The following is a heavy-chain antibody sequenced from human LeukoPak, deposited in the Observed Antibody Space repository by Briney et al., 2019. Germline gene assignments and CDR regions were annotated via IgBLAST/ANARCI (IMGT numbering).Heavy chain of an antibody. V-gene: IGHV1-2*02. D-gene: IGHD4-11*01. CDR1: GYTFTGYY. CDR3: ARDNSLDY. CDR2: INPNTGGT. J-gene: IGHJ4*02. Sequence: ASVKVSCKASGYTFTGYYMHWVRQAPGQGLEWMGWINPNTGGTNCAQKFQGRVTMTRDMSINIVYMELSGLTSDDTAVYFCARDNSLDYWGLGTLVTVSS.